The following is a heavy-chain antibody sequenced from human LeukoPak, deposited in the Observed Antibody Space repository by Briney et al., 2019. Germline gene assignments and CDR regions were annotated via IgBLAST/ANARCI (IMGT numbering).Heavy chain of an antibody. V-gene: IGHV4-4*07. D-gene: IGHD3-10*01. Sequence: PSETLSLTCTVSGGSISSYYWSWIRQPAGKGLEWIGRIYTSGSTNYNPSLKSRVTMSVDTSKNQFSLKLSSVTAADTAVYYCARDGPTCYYGSGSPRWFDPWGQGTLVTVSS. CDR2: IYTSGST. CDR1: GGSISSYY. CDR3: ARDGPTCYYGSGSPRWFDP. J-gene: IGHJ5*02.